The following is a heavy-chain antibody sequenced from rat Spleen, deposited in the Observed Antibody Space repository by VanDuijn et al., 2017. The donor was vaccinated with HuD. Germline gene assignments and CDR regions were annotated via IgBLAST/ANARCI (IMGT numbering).Heavy chain of an antibody. V-gene: IGHV5-25*01. J-gene: IGHJ1*01. CDR1: GFTFSNYY. Sequence: EVQLVESGGGLVQPGRSLKLSCAASGFTFSNYYMAWVRQAPKKGLEWVATISTSGSRTYYPDSVKGRFTISRDNAKSSLYLQMNSLKSEDTATYYCARHPVDWYFDFWGPGTMVTVSS. D-gene: IGHD1-4*01. CDR3: ARHPVDWYFDF. CDR2: ISTSGSRT.